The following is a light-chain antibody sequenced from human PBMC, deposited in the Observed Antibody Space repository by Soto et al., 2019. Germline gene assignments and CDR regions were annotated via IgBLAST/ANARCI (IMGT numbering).Light chain of an antibody. CDR3: QQYDDSLSSFT. CDR1: QSVSSSY. J-gene: IGKJ2*01. CDR2: GAS. Sequence: EIALTQSPGTLSLSPGERATLSCRASQSVSSSYLAWYQQKPGQAPRLLIYGASYRATGIPDRFSGRGSGTDFTLTISRLEPEDFAVYYCQQYDDSLSSFTFGQGTNLEIK. V-gene: IGKV3-20*01.